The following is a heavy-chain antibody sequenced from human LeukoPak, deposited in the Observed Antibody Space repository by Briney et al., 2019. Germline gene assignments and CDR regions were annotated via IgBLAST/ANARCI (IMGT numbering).Heavy chain of an antibody. D-gene: IGHD3-3*01. V-gene: IGHV4-39*01. CDR3: ARHRSYYDFWSGYYKPPLGYFDY. CDR2: IYYSGST. J-gene: IGHJ4*02. Sequence: SETLSLTCAVSGGSISSGGYSWSWIRQPPGKGLEWIGSIYYSGSTYYNPSLKSRVTISVDTSKNQFSLKLSSVTAADTAVYYCARHRSYYDFWSGYYKPPLGYFDYWGQGTLVTVSS. CDR1: GGSISSGGYS.